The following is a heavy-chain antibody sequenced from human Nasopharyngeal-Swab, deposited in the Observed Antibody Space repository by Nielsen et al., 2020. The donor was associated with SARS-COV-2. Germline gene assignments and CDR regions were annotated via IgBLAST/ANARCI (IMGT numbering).Heavy chain of an antibody. Sequence: GESLKIFCAASGFTFSSYGMHWVRQAPGKGLEWVAFIRYDGSNKYYADSVKGRFTISRDNSKNTLYLQMNSLRAEDTAVYYCAKGVGSRDGYFGLGYYYMDVWGKGTTVTVSS. D-gene: IGHD5-24*01. V-gene: IGHV3-30*02. CDR1: GFTFSSYG. CDR3: AKGVGSRDGYFGLGYYYMDV. CDR2: IRYDGSNK. J-gene: IGHJ6*03.